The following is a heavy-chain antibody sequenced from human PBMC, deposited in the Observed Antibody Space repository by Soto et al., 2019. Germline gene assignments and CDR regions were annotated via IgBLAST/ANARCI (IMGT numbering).Heavy chain of an antibody. D-gene: IGHD6-13*01. CDR1: GGSISSSSYY. CDR2: IYYDGST. V-gene: IGHV4-39*01. Sequence: PSETLSLTCTVSGGSISSSSYYWGWIRQPPGKGLECVGSIYYDGSTYYNPSLKSRVTISVDTSKNQFSLKLSSVTAADTAVYYCARQSWYDTPDYWGQGTLVTVSS. J-gene: IGHJ4*02. CDR3: ARQSWYDTPDY.